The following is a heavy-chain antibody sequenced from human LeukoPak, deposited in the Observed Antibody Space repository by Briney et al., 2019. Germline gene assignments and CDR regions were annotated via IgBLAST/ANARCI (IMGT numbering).Heavy chain of an antibody. CDR2: TTNKANGYTT. V-gene: IGHV3-72*01. Sequence: GGSLRLSCAASGFTLCDHYMDWVRQAPGKGLEWVGRTTNKANGYTTLYAASVKGRFTISRDDSKNSLYLQMNSLQTEDTAVYYCARGQHSFYQWGRGTVVTVSS. CDR1: GFTLCDHY. J-gene: IGHJ1*01. D-gene: IGHD2-2*01. CDR3: ARGQHSFYQ.